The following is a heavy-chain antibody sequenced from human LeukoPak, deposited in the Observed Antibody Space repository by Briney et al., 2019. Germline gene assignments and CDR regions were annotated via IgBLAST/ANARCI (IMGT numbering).Heavy chain of an antibody. CDR1: GFTFSSYW. D-gene: IGHD2-15*01. CDR3: ARGGVSRPTLYDY. V-gene: IGHV3-74*01. Sequence: GGSLRLSCVASGFTFSSYWMHWVRQVPGKGLVWVSHINGDGSSTSYADSVKGRFTISRDNAKNTLFLQMNSLRAEDTAVYYCARGGVSRPTLYDYWGQGTLVTVPS. J-gene: IGHJ4*02. CDR2: INGDGSST.